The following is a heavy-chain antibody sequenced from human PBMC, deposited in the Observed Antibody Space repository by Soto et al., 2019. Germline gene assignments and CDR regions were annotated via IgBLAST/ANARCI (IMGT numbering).Heavy chain of an antibody. CDR1: GGSFSGYY. CDR2: INHSGST. D-gene: IGHD3-3*01. Sequence: PSETLSLTCAVYGGSFSGYYWSWIRQPPGKGLGWIGEINHSGSTNYNPSLKSRVTISVDTSKNQFSLKLSSVTAADTAVYYCAREFGVVIRYYFDYWGQGTLVTVSS. J-gene: IGHJ4*02. V-gene: IGHV4-34*01. CDR3: AREFGVVIRYYFDY.